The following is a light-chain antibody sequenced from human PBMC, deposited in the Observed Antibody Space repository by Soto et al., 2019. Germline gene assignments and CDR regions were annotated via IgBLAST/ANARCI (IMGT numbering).Light chain of an antibody. CDR2: AAS. CDR3: QKYSSAPRT. Sequence: DIQMTRSPSTLPASVIDRVTITCRAGQGISNYLAWYQQKPGKVPKLLIYAASTLQSGVPSRFSGSGSGTDFTLTISSLQPEDVATYYCQKYSSAPRTFGQGTKVDI. V-gene: IGKV1-27*01. J-gene: IGKJ1*01. CDR1: QGISNY.